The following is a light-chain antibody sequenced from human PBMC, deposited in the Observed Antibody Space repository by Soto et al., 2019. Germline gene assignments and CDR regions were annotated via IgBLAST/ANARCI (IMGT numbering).Light chain of an antibody. CDR1: NIGIKS. CDR2: DDS. J-gene: IGLJ1*01. CDR3: QVWDSSTEHYV. Sequence: SYELPQPPSVSVAPEQTARIPCAGNNIGIKSVHWYQQKPGQAPVLVIYDDSDRPSGIPERFSGSNSGNTATLTISRVEAGDEADYYCQVWDSSTEHYVFGTGTKVTVL. V-gene: IGLV3-21*02.